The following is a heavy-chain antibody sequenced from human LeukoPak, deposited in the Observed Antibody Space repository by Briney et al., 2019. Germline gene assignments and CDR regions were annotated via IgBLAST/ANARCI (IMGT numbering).Heavy chain of an antibody. CDR3: ARSPDWLPYFDY. D-gene: IGHD3-9*01. Sequence: KPSETLSLTCTVSGGSISSYYWSWIRQPPGKGLEWIGYIYYSGSTNYNPSLKSRVTISVDTSKNQFSLKLSSVTAADTAVYYCARSPDWLPYFDYWGQGTLVTVSS. V-gene: IGHV4-59*08. CDR1: GGSISSYY. CDR2: IYYSGST. J-gene: IGHJ4*02.